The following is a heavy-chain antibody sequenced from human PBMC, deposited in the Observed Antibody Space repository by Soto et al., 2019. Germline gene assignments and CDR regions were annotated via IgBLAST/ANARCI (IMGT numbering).Heavy chain of an antibody. CDR2: INHSGST. CDR3: ARGKAARPPYYYSYGMDV. Sequence: PSETLSLTCAVYGGSFSGYYWSWIRQPPGKGLEWIGEINHSGSTNYNPSLKSRVTISVDTSKNQFSLKLSSVTAADTAVYYCARGKAARPPYYYSYGMDVWGQGTTVTVSS. CDR1: GGSFSGYY. V-gene: IGHV4-34*01. J-gene: IGHJ6*02. D-gene: IGHD6-6*01.